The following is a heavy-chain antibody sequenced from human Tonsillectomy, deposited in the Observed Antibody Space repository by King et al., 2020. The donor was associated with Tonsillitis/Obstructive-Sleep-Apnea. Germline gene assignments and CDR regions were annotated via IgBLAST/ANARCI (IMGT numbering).Heavy chain of an antibody. J-gene: IGHJ4*02. D-gene: IGHD5/OR15-5a*01. Sequence: QLVQSGAEVKKPGASVKVSCKVSGYTLTELSIHWVRQAPGKGLEWMGGFDPEDGETIYAQTFQGRVTMTEDTSTDTAYMERSSLRSEETAVYYCATPRRVYGVDNNPYFDYWGQGTVFTVSS. CDR2: FDPEDGET. V-gene: IGHV1-24*01. CDR3: ATPRRVYGVDNNPYFDY. CDR1: GYTLTELS.